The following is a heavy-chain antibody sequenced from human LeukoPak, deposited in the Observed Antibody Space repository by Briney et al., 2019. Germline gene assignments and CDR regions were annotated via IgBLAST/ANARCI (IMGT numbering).Heavy chain of an antibody. CDR2: IKYDGTDK. V-gene: IGHV3-7*01. D-gene: IGHD2-8*01. Sequence: GGSLRLSCAGSGFTFSDYWMSWVRQAPGKGLEWVANIKYDGTDKYYVDSVKGRFTISRDNAKSSLYLQMNSLRAEDTALYYCARFRGMGYFDYWGQGSLVTVSS. CDR3: ARFRGMGYFDY. J-gene: IGHJ4*02. CDR1: GFTFSDYW.